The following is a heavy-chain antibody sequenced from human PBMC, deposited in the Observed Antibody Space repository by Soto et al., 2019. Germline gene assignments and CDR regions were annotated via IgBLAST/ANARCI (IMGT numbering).Heavy chain of an antibody. V-gene: IGHV1-18*01. CDR3: ARGRYGDY. Sequence: QVHLVQSGAEVKKPGASVKVSCKASGYGFTTYGITWVRQAPGQGLEWMAWISAHNGNTNYAQKLQGRVTVTRDTSTSTAYRELSSLRSDDTAVYYCARGRYGDYWGQGALVTVS. CDR2: ISAHNGNT. J-gene: IGHJ4*02. CDR1: GYGFTTYG. D-gene: IGHD1-1*01.